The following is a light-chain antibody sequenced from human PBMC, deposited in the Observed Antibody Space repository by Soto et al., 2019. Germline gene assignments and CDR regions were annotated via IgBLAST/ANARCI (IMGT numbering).Light chain of an antibody. V-gene: IGLV1-40*01. CDR3: QSYDSSYV. CDR1: NSNIGAGYD. J-gene: IGLJ1*01. Sequence: QSALTQPPSVSGAPGQRVTISCTGSNSNIGAGYDVHWYQQLPGTAPKLLIYHNNNRPSGVPDRFSGSQSGTSASLAITGLQAEDEADYYCQSYDSSYVFGTGTKVTVL. CDR2: HNN.